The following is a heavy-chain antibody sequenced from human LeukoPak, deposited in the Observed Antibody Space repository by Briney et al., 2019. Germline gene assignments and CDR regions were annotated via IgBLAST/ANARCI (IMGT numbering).Heavy chain of an antibody. V-gene: IGHV3-23*01. J-gene: IGHJ5*02. CDR2: ITGSGGST. D-gene: IGHD2-2*01. CDR3: TEGHYCSSPNCHWFDP. Sequence: GGPLTLSCAASGFTFSTYAASWVRQAPGKGLEWVSAITGSGGSTYYADSEKGRFTISRDNSKNTFYLQMNSLRAEDTAVYYCTEGHYCSSPNCHWFDPWGQGTLVTVSS. CDR1: GFTFSTYA.